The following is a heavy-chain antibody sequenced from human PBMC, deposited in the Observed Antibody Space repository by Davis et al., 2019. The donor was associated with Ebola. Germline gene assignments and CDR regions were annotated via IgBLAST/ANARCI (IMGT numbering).Heavy chain of an antibody. CDR3: AKDVNDYGVISGWFDP. J-gene: IGHJ5*02. V-gene: IGHV3-33*06. Sequence: GGSLRLSCAASGFTFSSYGMHWVRQAPGKGLEWVAVIWYDGSNKYYADSVKGRFTISRDNSKKTLYLQMNSLRAEDTAVYYCAKDVNDYGVISGWFDPWGQGTLVTVSS. CDR2: IWYDGSNK. D-gene: IGHD3-16*01. CDR1: GFTFSSYG.